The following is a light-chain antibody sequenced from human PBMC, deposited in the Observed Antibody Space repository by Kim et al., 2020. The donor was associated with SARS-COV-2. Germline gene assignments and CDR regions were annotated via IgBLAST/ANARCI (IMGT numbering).Light chain of an antibody. J-gene: IGKJ1*01. CDR3: QQSFTTPT. CDR1: QIINSY. Sequence: IQMTQSPSSLSASVGDRVTITCRANQIINSYLSWYQYKPGKAPKLLIFAASTLQGGVPSRFSGNGSGTDFTLTISSLQPEDFATYYCQQSFTTPTFGQGTKVEIK. CDR2: AAS. V-gene: IGKV1-39*01.